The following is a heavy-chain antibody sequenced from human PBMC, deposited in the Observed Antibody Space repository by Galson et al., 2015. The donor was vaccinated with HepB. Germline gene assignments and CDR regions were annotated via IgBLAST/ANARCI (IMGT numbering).Heavy chain of an antibody. V-gene: IGHV3-23*01. CDR1: GVTYSTYA. CDR3: ARDPNGDYLGAFDI. D-gene: IGHD2-21*01. J-gene: IGHJ3*02. CDR2: FSGRGSRI. Sequence: SLRLSCAGSGVTYSTYAMTWVRQAPGKGLEWVAAFSGRGSRIYYAESVRGRFTISRDNSKNTLYLHMNSLRAEDTAVYYCARDPNGDYLGAFDIWGQGTMVTVSS.